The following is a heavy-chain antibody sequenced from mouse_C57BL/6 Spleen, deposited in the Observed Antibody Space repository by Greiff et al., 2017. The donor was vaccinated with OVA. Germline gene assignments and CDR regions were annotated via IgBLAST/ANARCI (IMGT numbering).Heavy chain of an antibody. Sequence: QVQLQQPGAELVKPGASVTVSCKASGYTFTSYWMHWVKQRPGQGLEWIGRIHPSDGDTNYNQKFMGKATLTVDKSSSTAYMQLSSLTSEDSAVYYCGMGDWEGDYWGQGTTLTVSS. J-gene: IGHJ2*01. CDR2: IHPSDGDT. CDR3: GMGDWEGDY. D-gene: IGHD4-1*01. CDR1: GYTFTSYW. V-gene: IGHV1-74*01.